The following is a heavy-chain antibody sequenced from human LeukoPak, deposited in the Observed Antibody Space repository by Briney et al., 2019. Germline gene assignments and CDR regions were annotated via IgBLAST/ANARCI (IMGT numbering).Heavy chain of an antibody. J-gene: IGHJ6*03. CDR3: AKDIARANDYYYYMDV. CDR1: GFTFDDYA. CDR2: ISWNSGSI. D-gene: IGHD1-1*01. V-gene: IGHV3-9*01. Sequence: GGSLRLSCAASGFTFDDYAMHWVRHAPGKGLEWVSGISWNSGSIGYVDSVKGRFTISRDNAKNSLYLQMNSLRAEDTALYYCAKDIARANDYYYYMDVWGKGTTVTVSS.